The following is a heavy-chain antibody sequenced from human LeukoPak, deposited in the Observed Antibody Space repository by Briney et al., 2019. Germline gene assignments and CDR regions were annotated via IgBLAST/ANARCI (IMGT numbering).Heavy chain of an antibody. V-gene: IGHV4-39*07. Sequence: GSLRLSCAASGFTFSSYSMNWVRQPPGKGLEWIGSIYYSGSTYYNPSLKSRVTISVDTSKNQFSLKLSSVTAADTAVYYCARTYSSGWYDWGSYYYYYMDVWGKGTTVTVSS. D-gene: IGHD6-19*01. CDR1: GFTFSSYS. CDR3: ARTYSSGWYDWGSYYYYYMDV. CDR2: IYYSGST. J-gene: IGHJ6*03.